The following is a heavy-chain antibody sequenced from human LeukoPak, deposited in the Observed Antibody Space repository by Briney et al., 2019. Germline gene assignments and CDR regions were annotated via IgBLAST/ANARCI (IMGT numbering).Heavy chain of an antibody. CDR3: TRGSSGRRDY. J-gene: IGHJ4*02. V-gene: IGHV1-8*01. CDR2: MNPNSGNT. D-gene: IGHD6-19*01. Sequence: ASVKVSCKASGYTFTSCDINWVRQATGQGLEWIGWMNPNSGNTGYGQSFQGRVSMTRDNSISTAYMELSNLRSEDTAIYYCTRGSSGRRDYWGQGTLVTVSS. CDR1: GYTFTSCD.